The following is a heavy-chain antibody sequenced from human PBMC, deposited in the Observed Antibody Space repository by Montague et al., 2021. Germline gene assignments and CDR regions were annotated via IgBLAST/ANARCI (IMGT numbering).Heavy chain of an antibody. J-gene: IGHJ3*02. CDR1: GASISSHGYY. Sequence: SETLSLTCTVSGASISSHGYYWRWIRQPPGKGLVCNGSIYYSGSSYYNPSLKSRVTISVDTSKNQFSLKLNSVTAADTAVYYCARYDRITFGELRNDAFDIWGQGTMVAVSS. CDR2: IYYSGSS. D-gene: IGHD3-16*01. CDR3: ARYDRITFGELRNDAFDI. V-gene: IGHV4-39*01.